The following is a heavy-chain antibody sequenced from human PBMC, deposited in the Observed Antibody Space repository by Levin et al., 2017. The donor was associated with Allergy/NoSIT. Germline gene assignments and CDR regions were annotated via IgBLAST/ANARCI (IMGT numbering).Heavy chain of an antibody. J-gene: IGHJ4*02. CDR1: GFTFDDYA. CDR2: ISWNSGSI. Sequence: PGGSLRLSCAASGFTFDDYAMHWVRQAPGKGLEWVSGISWNSGSIDYADSVKGRFTMSRDNAKNSLYLQMNSLRVEDTALYYCAKGRRPGIAAAGTHGYFDYWGQGTLVTVSS. V-gene: IGHV3-9*01. D-gene: IGHD6-13*01. CDR3: AKGRRPGIAAAGTHGYFDY.